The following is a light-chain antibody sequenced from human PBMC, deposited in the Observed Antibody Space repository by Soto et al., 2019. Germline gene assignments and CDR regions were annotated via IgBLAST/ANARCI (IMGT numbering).Light chain of an antibody. CDR2: DVS. J-gene: IGKJ5*01. V-gene: IGKV1-13*02. CDR3: QQFNSYPIT. CDR1: QAIRGA. Sequence: AIPLTQSPSSLSASVGDRVTITCRASQAIRGALAWYQQKPGKAPKILIYDVSTLESGVPSRFSGSSSGTDFILTISSLQPVDFATYYCQQFNSYPITFGQGTRLEIK.